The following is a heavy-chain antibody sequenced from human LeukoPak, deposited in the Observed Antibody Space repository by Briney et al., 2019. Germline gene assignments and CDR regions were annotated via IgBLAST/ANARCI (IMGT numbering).Heavy chain of an antibody. Sequence: GGSLRLSCAASGFTFSSYSMNWVRQAPGKGLEWVSYISSSSSTIYYADSMKGRFTISRDNAKNSLYLQMNSLRAEDTAVYYCAREHYDFWSGYYPNWFDPWGQGTLVTVSS. CDR2: ISSSSSTI. V-gene: IGHV3-48*01. CDR1: GFTFSSYS. CDR3: AREHYDFWSGYYPNWFDP. D-gene: IGHD3-3*01. J-gene: IGHJ5*02.